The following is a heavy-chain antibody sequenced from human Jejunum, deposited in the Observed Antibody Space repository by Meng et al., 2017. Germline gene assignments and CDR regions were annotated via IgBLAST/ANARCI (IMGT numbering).Heavy chain of an antibody. J-gene: IGHJ3*02. V-gene: IGHV3-33*03. Sequence: GESLKISCVAPGFSFIGHGMHWVRQAPGKGLEWVAGIWYDGSNKYYVESVRGRFTISRDNAKNTLYLQMSSLRAEDTAVYSCASAMGRGDNAFDIWGQGTIVTVSS. D-gene: IGHD3-10*01. CDR3: ASAMGRGDNAFDI. CDR2: IWYDGSNK. CDR1: GFSFIGHG.